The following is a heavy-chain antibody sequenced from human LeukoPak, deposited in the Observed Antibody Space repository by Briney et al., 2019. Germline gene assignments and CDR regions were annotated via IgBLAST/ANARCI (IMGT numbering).Heavy chain of an antibody. CDR2: INDSGST. Sequence: PSETLSLTCAVYGGSFSGYYWSWIRQPPGKGLEWIGEINDSGSTNYNPSLKSRVTISVDTSKNQFSLKLSSVTAADTAVYYCASKTYYYGSGSYYRYWGQRTLVTVSS. J-gene: IGHJ4*02. CDR3: ASKTYYYGSGSYYRY. CDR1: GGSFSGYY. V-gene: IGHV4-34*01. D-gene: IGHD3-10*01.